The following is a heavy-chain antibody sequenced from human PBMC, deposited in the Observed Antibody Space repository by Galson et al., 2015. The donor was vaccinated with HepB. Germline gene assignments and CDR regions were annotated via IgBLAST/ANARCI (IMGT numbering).Heavy chain of an antibody. D-gene: IGHD3-22*01. CDR3: ARDPLYDRSGFYFGLDV. Sequence: SLRLSCAASGMPLSFYAMHWVRQAPGKGLEWVSHINGDGSVTHYADSVKGRFTISRDNAKTTVYLQINSLRAEDTALYYCARDPLYDRSGFYFGLDVWGHGTTVTVSS. V-gene: IGHV3-74*01. CDR1: GMPLSFYA. CDR2: INGDGSVT. J-gene: IGHJ6*02.